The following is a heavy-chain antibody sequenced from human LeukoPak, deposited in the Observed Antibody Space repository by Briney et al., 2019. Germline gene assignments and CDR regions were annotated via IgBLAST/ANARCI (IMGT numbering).Heavy chain of an antibody. CDR2: ISSSGSTI. D-gene: IGHD1-1*01. Sequence: GGSLRLSCAASGFTFSDYYMSWIRQAPGKGLGWVSYISSSGSTIYYADSVKGRFTISRDNAKNSLYLQMNSLRAEDTAVYYCARDQLDAVARFRFSLSNVASLDYWGQGTLVTVSS. V-gene: IGHV3-11*01. CDR3: ARDQLDAVARFRFSLSNVASLDY. J-gene: IGHJ4*02. CDR1: GFTFSDYY.